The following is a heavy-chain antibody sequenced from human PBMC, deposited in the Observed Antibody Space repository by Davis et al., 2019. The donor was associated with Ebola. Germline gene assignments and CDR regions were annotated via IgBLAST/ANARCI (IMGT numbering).Heavy chain of an antibody. V-gene: IGHV3-23*01. CDR3: ARESIVVVTAVDY. CDR2: ISDSGGST. J-gene: IGHJ4*02. Sequence: GESLKISCAASGFTFSNYAMSWVRQAPGKGLEWVSGISDSGGSTHYADSVKGRFTISRDNAKNSLYLQMNSLRDEDTAVYYCARESIVVVTAVDYWGQGTLVTVSS. CDR1: GFTFSNYA. D-gene: IGHD2-21*02.